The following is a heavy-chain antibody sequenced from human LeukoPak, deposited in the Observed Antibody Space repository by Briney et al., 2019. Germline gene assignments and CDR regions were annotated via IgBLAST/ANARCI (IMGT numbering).Heavy chain of an antibody. V-gene: IGHV4-4*07. D-gene: IGHD3-10*01. J-gene: IGHJ4*02. CDR3: ASDFGY. Sequence: SETLSLTCTVSGGSISTDYWTWIRQPAGKGLEWIGLIYTSGGTNYNPSLKSRVTMSLDTSKNQFSLKLTSVIAADTAVYYCASDFGYWGQGTLVTVSS. CDR2: IYTSGGT. CDR1: GGSISTDY.